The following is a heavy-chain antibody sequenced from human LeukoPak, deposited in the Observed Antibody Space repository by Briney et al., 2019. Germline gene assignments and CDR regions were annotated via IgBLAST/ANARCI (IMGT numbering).Heavy chain of an antibody. CDR3: TRDPRHFDS. CDR1: GFTFSSYS. V-gene: IGHV3-21*01. Sequence: PGRSLRLSCAASGFTFSSYSMNWVRQAPGKGLEWVSSISSSSSYIYYADSVKGRFTISRDNAKNSLYLQMSSLRVEDTAVYYCTRDPRHFDSCGQGTLVTVSS. CDR2: ISSSSSYI. J-gene: IGHJ5*01. D-gene: IGHD6-6*01.